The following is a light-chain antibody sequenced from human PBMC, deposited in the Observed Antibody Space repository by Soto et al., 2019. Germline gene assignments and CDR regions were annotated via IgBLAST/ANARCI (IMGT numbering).Light chain of an antibody. CDR2: GAS. J-gene: IGKJ1*01. Sequence: EIVLTQSPGTPSLSPGERATLSCRASQSVSSSFLAWYQQKPGQAPRLLIYGASNRATGIPDRFSGSGSGTDFTLTISGLEPEDFAVYYCQQYYHWPRTFGQGTKVDIK. V-gene: IGKV3-20*01. CDR3: QQYYHWPRT. CDR1: QSVSSSF.